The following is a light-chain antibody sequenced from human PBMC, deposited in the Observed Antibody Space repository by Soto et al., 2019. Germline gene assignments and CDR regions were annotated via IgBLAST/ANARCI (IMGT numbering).Light chain of an antibody. V-gene: IGKV1-6*01. CDR2: GAS. CDR3: LQDYSHPLT. J-gene: IGKJ4*01. CDR1: RAIGSD. Sequence: QMTQSPSPLAASIGDRVTISCRASRAIGSDLAWYQQKPGKAPKLLIYGASTLQSGVPSRFSGSGFGTDFTLTISILQPEDSATYYCLQDYSHPLTFGGGTKVDNK.